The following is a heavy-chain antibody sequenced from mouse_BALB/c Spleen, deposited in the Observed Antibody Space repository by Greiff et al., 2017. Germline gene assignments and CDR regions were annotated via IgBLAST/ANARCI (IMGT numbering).Heavy chain of an antibody. CDR2: IDPENGDT. CDR3: SRVGNYGAMDY. CDR1: GFNIKDYY. V-gene: IGHV14-4*02. Sequence: EVQVVESGAELVRSGASVKLSCTASGFNIKDYYMHWVKQRPEQGLEWIGWIDPENGDTEYAPKFQGKATMTADTSSNTAYLQLSSLTSEDTAVYYCSRVGNYGAMDYWGQGTSVTVSS. D-gene: IGHD2-1*01. J-gene: IGHJ4*01.